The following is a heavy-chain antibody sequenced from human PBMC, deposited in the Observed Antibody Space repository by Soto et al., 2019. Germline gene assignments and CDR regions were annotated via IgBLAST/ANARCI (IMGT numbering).Heavy chain of an antibody. Sequence: QVQLVESGGGVVQPGRSLRLSCAASGFTFSSYGMHWVRQAPGKGLEWVAVISYDGSNKYYADSVKGRFTISRDNSKNTLYLQMNSLRAEDTAVYYCAKDYLWFGESKHYYYGMDVWGQGTTVTVSS. CDR2: ISYDGSNK. D-gene: IGHD3-10*01. CDR1: GFTFSSYG. CDR3: AKDYLWFGESKHYYYGMDV. J-gene: IGHJ6*02. V-gene: IGHV3-30*18.